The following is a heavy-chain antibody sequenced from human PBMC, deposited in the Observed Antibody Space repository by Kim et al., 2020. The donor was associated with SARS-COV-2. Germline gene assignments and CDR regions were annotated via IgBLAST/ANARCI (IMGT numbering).Heavy chain of an antibody. CDR3: ARAKREYCSSTSCQHGMDV. V-gene: IGHV3-74*01. Sequence: GGSLRLSCAASGFTFSSYWMHWVRQAPGKGLVWVSRINSDGSSTTYADSVKGRFTISRDNAKSTLRLQMSSLRAEDTAVYYCARAKREYCSSTSCQHGMDVWGQGTTVTVSS. D-gene: IGHD2-2*01. CDR2: INSDGSST. J-gene: IGHJ6*02. CDR1: GFTFSSYW.